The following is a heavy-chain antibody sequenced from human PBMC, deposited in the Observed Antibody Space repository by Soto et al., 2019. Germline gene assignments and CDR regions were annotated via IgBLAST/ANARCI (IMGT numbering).Heavy chain of an antibody. CDR3: TPASQWLPPYS. CDR1: GFTFTKAW. D-gene: IGHD6-19*01. J-gene: IGHJ4*02. V-gene: IGHV3-15*01. Sequence: PGGSLRLSCAASGFTFTKAWMTWVRQTPGKGLEWVGRIKSRADGGTTDYAASVKDSFIISRDDSNATLYLHMNRLKTDDTAVYYCTPASQWLPPYSWGQGALVTVSS. CDR2: IKSRADGGTT.